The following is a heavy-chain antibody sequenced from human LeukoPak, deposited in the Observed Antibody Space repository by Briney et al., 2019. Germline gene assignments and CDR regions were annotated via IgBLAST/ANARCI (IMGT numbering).Heavy chain of an antibody. V-gene: IGHV1-69*13. Sequence: SVKVSCKASGGTFSSYAISWVRQAPGQGLEWMGGIIPIFGTANYAQKFQGRVTITADESTSTAYMELSSLRSEDTAVYYCAREGGAKHAFDIWGQGTMVTVSS. CDR3: AREGGAKHAFDI. CDR2: IIPIFGTA. CDR1: GGTFSSYA. D-gene: IGHD3-16*01. J-gene: IGHJ3*02.